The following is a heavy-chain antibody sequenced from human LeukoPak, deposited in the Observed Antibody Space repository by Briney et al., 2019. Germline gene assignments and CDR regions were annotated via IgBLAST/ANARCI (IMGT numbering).Heavy chain of an antibody. J-gene: IGHJ4*02. D-gene: IGHD3-22*01. CDR3: ARYYYDSSGYYPTEGFDY. CDR2: ISYDGSNK. Sequence: GGSLRLSCAASGFTFSSYAMHWVRQAPGKGLEWVAVISYDGSNKYYADSVKGRFTISRDNAKNTLYLQMNSLRAEDTAVYYCARYYYDSSGYYPTEGFDYWGQGTLVTVSS. V-gene: IGHV3-30-3*01. CDR1: GFTFSSYA.